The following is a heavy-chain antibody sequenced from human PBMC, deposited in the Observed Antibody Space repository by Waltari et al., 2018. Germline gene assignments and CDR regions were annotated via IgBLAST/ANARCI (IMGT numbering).Heavy chain of an antibody. CDR3: ARQQFYFDTSGYPALYYFDC. CDR1: GGSISSSSYY. CDR2: IYYSGST. V-gene: IGHV4-39*01. Sequence: QLQLQESGPGLVKPSETLSLTCTVSGGSISSSSYYWGWIRQPPGKGLEWIGSIYYSGSTYYNPSLKSRVTISVDTSKNQFSLKLSSVTAADTAIYYCARQQFYFDTSGYPALYYFDCWGQGTLVTVSS. J-gene: IGHJ4*01. D-gene: IGHD3-22*01.